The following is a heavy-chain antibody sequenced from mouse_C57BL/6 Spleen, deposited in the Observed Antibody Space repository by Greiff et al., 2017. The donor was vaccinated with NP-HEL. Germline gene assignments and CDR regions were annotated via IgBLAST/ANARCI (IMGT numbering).Heavy chain of an antibody. V-gene: IGHV1-50*01. Sequence: VQLQQPGAELVKPGASVTLSCKASGYTFTSYWMQWVKQRPGQGLEWIGEIDPSDSYTNYNQKFKGKATLTVDTSSSTAYIQLSSLTSEDSAVYYCARRHYYGSSLDYWGQGTTLTVSS. D-gene: IGHD1-1*01. CDR2: IDPSDSYT. CDR1: GYTFTSYW. CDR3: ARRHYYGSSLDY. J-gene: IGHJ2*01.